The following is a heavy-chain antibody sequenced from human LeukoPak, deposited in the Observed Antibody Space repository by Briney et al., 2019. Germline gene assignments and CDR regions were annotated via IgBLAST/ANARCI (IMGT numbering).Heavy chain of an antibody. V-gene: IGHV3-33*06. CDR1: GFTFSSYG. CDR2: IWYDGSNK. Sequence: GGSLRLSCAASGFTFSSYGMHWVRQAPGKGLEWVAVIWYDGSNKYYADSVKGRFTISRDNSKNTLYLQMNSLRAEDTAVYYCAKDAGILWFGELPRWGQGTLVTVSS. CDR3: AKDAGILWFGELPR. J-gene: IGHJ4*02. D-gene: IGHD3-10*01.